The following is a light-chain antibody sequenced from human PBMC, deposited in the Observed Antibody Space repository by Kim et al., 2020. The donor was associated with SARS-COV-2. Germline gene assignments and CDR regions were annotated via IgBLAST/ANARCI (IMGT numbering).Light chain of an antibody. CDR3: SSHRDSTTLDV. CDR2: EVN. J-gene: IGLJ1*01. Sequence: QSALTQPASVSGSPGQSITMSCTGTSSDIGGSDYVSWYQQHPGTAPKLIIYEVNNRPSGVSNRFSGSKSGNMASLTISGLQTEDEAEYYCSSHRDSTTLDVFGTGTKVTVL. V-gene: IGLV2-14*01. CDR1: SSDIGGSDY.